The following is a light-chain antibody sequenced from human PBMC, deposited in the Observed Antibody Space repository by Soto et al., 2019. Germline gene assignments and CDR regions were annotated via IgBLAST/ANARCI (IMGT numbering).Light chain of an antibody. CDR1: QSVSSNY. CDR2: GIS. J-gene: IGKJ1*01. V-gene: IGKV3-20*01. CDR3: EQYGSSPRT. Sequence: EIVLTQSPGTLSLPPGERATLSCRASQSVSSNYFAWYQQRPGQAPRLLIYGISSRATGIPDRFSGSGSGTDFALTISRLGPEDFAVYYCEQYGSSPRTFGQGTKVDIK.